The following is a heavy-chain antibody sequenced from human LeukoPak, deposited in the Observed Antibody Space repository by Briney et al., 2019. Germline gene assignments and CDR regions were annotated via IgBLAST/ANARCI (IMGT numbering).Heavy chain of an antibody. J-gene: IGHJ3*02. CDR2: FDPEDGET. CDR3: AIPVEMATINFNAFDI. D-gene: IGHD5-24*01. CDR1: GYTLTELS. V-gene: IGHV1-24*01. Sequence: ASVKVSCKVSGYTLTELSMHWVRQAPGKGLEWMGGFDPEDGETIYAQKFQGRVTITTDESTSTAYMELSSLRSEDTAVYYRAIPVEMATINFNAFDIWGQGTMVTVSS.